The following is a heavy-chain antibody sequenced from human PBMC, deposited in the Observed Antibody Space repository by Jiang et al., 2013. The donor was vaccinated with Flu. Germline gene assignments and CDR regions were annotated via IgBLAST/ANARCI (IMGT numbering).Heavy chain of an antibody. CDR3: ARDDLDYGAYFDY. D-gene: IGHD4-17*01. Sequence: VQLLESGGGVVQPGRSLRLSCAASGFTFSSYAMHWVRQAPGKGLEWVAVISYDGSNKYYADSVKGRFTISRDNSKNTLYLQMNSLRAEDTAVYYCARDDLDYGAYFDYWGQGTLVTVSS. CDR1: GFTFSSYA. J-gene: IGHJ4*02. CDR2: ISYDGSNK. V-gene: IGHV3-30-3*01.